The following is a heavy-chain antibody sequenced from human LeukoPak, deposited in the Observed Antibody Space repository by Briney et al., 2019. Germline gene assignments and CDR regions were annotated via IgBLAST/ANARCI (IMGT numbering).Heavy chain of an antibody. CDR1: GYTFTSYG. Sequence: APVKVSCKASGYTFTSYGISSVRQAPGQGLEWMGWISGNNGNKKYAQKIQGRVTMTTDTSTTTAYMELRSLRSDDTAVYYCARDTTPMVPSSPSYWGQGTLVTVSS. J-gene: IGHJ4*02. V-gene: IGHV1-18*01. D-gene: IGHD5-18*01. CDR2: ISGNNGNK. CDR3: ARDTTPMVPSSPSY.